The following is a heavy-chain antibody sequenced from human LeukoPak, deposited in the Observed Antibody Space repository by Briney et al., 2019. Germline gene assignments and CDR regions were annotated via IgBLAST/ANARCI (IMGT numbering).Heavy chain of an antibody. CDR3: VRDGPSWGLL. D-gene: IGHD7-27*01. J-gene: IGHJ4*02. CDR1: GGSIGTYY. Sequence: PSETLSLTCTVSGGSIGTYYWSWIRQPAGKGLEWIGRVFTTGGANYNPSLKSRVTMSLDTSRNLFSLKLNSVTAADTAVYYCVRDGPSWGLLWGQGAQVTVSS. CDR2: VFTTGGA. V-gene: IGHV4-4*07.